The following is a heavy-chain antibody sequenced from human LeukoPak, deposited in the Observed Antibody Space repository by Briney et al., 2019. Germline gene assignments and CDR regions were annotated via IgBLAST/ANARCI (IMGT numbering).Heavy chain of an antibody. CDR2: IRSKAYGGTT. CDR3: TRVPTSRVRGVIRDSAWDY. D-gene: IGHD3-10*01. Sequence: GGSLRLSCTASGFTFCDYAMSWVRQAPGKGLEWVGFIRSKAYGGTTEYAASVKGRFTISRDDSKSIAYLQMNSLKTEDTAVYYCTRVPTSRVRGVIRDSAWDYWGQGTLVTVSS. CDR1: GFTFCDYA. V-gene: IGHV3-49*04. J-gene: IGHJ4*02.